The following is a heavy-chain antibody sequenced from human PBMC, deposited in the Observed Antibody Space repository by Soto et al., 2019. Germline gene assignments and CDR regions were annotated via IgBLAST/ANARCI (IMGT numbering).Heavy chain of an antibody. V-gene: IGHV3-23*01. CDR1: GFTFINYA. D-gene: IGHD2-21*01. J-gene: IGHJ2*01. CDR3: ARKVVGSTSRPDYWYIDL. Sequence: EVQLLESGGDSVQPGGSMRLSCAGSGFTFINYAMNWVRQAPGKGLEWVSTISGGGDATFFADSVRGRFTFSRDNSKNTVTLQMNSLGVDDTAVYYCARKVVGSTSRPDYWYIDLWGRGTLVTVSS. CDR2: ISGGGDAT.